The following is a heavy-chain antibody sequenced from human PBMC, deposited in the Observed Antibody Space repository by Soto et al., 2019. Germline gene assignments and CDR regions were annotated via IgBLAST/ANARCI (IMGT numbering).Heavy chain of an antibody. Sequence: QVQLVQSGAEVKKPGASVKVSCKASGYTFTSYGISWVRQAPGQALEWMGWISSYNGNTNYAQKLQGRVTMTTETSTRPAYMELRSLRSDDTAVDYGARGKGATVTTSYYYYYMDVWGKGTTLTVSS. CDR1: GYTFTSYG. J-gene: IGHJ6*03. D-gene: IGHD4-17*01. CDR3: ARGKGATVTTSYYYYYMDV. V-gene: IGHV1-18*01. CDR2: ISSYNGNT.